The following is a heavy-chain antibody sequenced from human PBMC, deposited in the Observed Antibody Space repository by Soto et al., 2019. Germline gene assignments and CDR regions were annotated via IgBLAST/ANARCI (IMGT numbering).Heavy chain of an antibody. CDR1: GFTFSSYS. D-gene: IGHD6-6*01. V-gene: IGHV3-48*01. CDR3: ASSSRLRSSDAFDI. J-gene: IGHJ3*02. CDR2: ISSSSSTI. Sequence: GGSLRLSCAASGFTFSSYSMNWVRQAPGKGLEWVSYISSSSSTIYYADSVKGRFTISRDNAKNSLYLQMNSLRAEDTAVYYCASSSRLRSSDAFDIWGQGTMVTVSS.